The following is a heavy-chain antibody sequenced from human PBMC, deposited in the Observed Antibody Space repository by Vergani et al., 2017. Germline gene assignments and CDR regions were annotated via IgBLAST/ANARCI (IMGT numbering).Heavy chain of an antibody. Sequence: QVQLVQSGAEVKKPGSSVKVSCKASGGTFSSYAISWVRQAPGQGLEWMGGIIPIFGTANYAQKFQGRVTITADESTSTAYMELSSLRSEDTAVYYCARDLCNGSGHIPPFDYWGQGTLVTVSS. CDR1: GGTFSSYA. CDR3: ARDLCNGSGHIPPFDY. J-gene: IGHJ4*02. D-gene: IGHD3-3*01. V-gene: IGHV1-69*01. CDR2: IIPIFGTA.